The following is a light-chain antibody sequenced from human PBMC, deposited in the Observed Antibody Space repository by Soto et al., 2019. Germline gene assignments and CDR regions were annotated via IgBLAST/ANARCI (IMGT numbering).Light chain of an antibody. V-gene: IGLV2-14*03. CDR2: DVN. J-gene: IGLJ3*02. Sequence: QSVLTQPASVSGSPGQSIAISCSGTSSDVGAYNFVSWYQQHPGKAPKLIIYDVNNRPSGISDRFSGSKSGNTASLTISGLRAEDEADYYCSSYTTSTPLVFGGGTQLTVL. CDR1: SSDVGAYNF. CDR3: SSYTTSTPLV.